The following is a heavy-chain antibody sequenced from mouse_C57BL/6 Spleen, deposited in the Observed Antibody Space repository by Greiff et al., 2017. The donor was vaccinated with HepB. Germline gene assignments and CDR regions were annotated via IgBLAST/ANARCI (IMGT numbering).Heavy chain of an antibody. CDR3: TVYGYPFAY. Sequence: EVMLVESGGGLVQPGGSMKLSCVASGFTFSNYWMNWVRQSPEKGLEWVAQIRLKSDNYATHYAESVKGRFTISRDDSKSSVYLQMNNLRAEDTGIYYCTVYGYPFAYWGQGTLVTVSA. CDR2: IRLKSDNYAT. J-gene: IGHJ3*01. V-gene: IGHV6-3*01. CDR1: GFTFSNYW. D-gene: IGHD2-2*01.